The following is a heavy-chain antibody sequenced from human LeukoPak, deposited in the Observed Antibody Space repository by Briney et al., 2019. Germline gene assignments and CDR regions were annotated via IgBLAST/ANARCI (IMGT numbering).Heavy chain of an antibody. V-gene: IGHV1-18*01. CDR3: ARAAKGYSSSWYFDY. CDR2: ISAYNGNT. Sequence: ASAKVSCKASGYTFTSYGISWVRQAPGQGLEWMGWISAYNGNTNYAQKLQGRVTMTTDTSTSTAYMELRSLRSDDTAVYYCARAAKGYSSSWYFDYWGQGTLVTVSS. D-gene: IGHD6-13*01. CDR1: GYTFTSYG. J-gene: IGHJ4*02.